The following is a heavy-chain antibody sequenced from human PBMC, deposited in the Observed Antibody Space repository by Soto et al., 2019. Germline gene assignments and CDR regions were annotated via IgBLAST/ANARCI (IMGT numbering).Heavy chain of an antibody. V-gene: IGHV4-4*02. Sequence: QVQLQESGPRLVKPSGPLSLTCVVSDGSISSGNWWTWVRQAPGKGMEWIGEIYESGSTNFNPSLKSRVTRSRDTSKNHFSVRLKSVSATDTAVYYCARVDLVTGRMHCYFDIWGRGTRVTVSS. CDR3: ARVDLVTGRMHCYFDI. CDR2: IYESGST. J-gene: IGHJ2*01. CDR1: DGSISSGNW. D-gene: IGHD7-27*01.